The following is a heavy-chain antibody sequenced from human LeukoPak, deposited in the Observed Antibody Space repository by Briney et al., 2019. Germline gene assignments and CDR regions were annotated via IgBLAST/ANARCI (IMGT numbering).Heavy chain of an antibody. CDR3: ARSQAIPDYYDSSGFVYNWFDP. CDR2: ISAYNGNT. V-gene: IGHV1-18*01. Sequence: GASVKVSYKASGYTFTSCGISWVRQAPGQGLEWMGWISAYNGNTNYAQKLQGRVTMTTDTSTSTAYMELRSLRSDDTAVYYCARSQAIPDYYDSSGFVYNWFDPWGQGTLVTVSS. J-gene: IGHJ5*02. CDR1: GYTFTSCG. D-gene: IGHD3-22*01.